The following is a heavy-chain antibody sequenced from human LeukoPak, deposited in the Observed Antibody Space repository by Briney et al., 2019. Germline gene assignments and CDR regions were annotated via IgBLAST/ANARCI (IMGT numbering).Heavy chain of an antibody. CDR1: GGSISSYY. CDR2: IYYSGST. Sequence: PSETLSLTCTVSGGSISSYYWSWIRQPPGKGLEWIGYIYYSGSTNYNPSLKSRVTISVDTSKNQFSLKLSSVTAADTAVYYCARDIVATRDYWGQGTLVTVSS. V-gene: IGHV4-59*01. CDR3: ARDIVATRDY. J-gene: IGHJ4*02. D-gene: IGHD5-12*01.